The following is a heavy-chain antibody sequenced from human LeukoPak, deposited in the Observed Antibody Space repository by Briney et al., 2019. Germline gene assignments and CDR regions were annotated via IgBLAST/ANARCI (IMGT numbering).Heavy chain of an antibody. J-gene: IGHJ4*02. CDR3: ARDSRPYYYDSSGSMVLDY. Sequence: ASVKVSCKASGYTFTGYYMHWVRQAPGQGLEWMGRINPNSGGTNYAQKFQGRVTITRDTSTSTVYMELSRLRSDDTAVYYCARDSRPYYYDSSGSMVLDYWGQGTLVTVSS. V-gene: IGHV1-2*06. D-gene: IGHD3-22*01. CDR2: INPNSGGT. CDR1: GYTFTGYY.